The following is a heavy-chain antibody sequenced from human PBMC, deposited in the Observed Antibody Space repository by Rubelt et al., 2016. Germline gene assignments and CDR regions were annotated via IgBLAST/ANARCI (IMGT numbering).Heavy chain of an antibody. J-gene: IGHJ5*02. V-gene: IGHV4-39*07. D-gene: IGHD4-23*01. CDR1: GGSISSNFFS. CDR3: ARSTVVTLYNWVDP. CDR2: VYYTGNT. Sequence: QLQLQEAGPGLVKPSETLSLTCSVSGGSISSNFFSWGWIRQPPGKGLAWIGNVYYTGNTYYNASLMSRVTLSVDTSRHQFALTLGSVTAADTAVYYCARSTVVTLYNWVDPWGQGTLVTVCS.